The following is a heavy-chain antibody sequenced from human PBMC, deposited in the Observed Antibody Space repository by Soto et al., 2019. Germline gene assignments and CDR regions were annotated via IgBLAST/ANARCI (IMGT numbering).Heavy chain of an antibody. D-gene: IGHD2-8*01. CDR3: ARVPAVSSWFDP. V-gene: IGHV4-59*01. J-gene: IGHJ5*02. CDR2: VYYSGST. Sequence: TLSLTCTVSGGSIFSSYWTWIRQPPGKGLEWIGNVYYSGSTNYNPSLKSRITISVDTSKNQFSLNLSSVTAADTAVYYCARVPAVSSWFDPWGQVTLVTVSS. CDR1: GGSIFSSY.